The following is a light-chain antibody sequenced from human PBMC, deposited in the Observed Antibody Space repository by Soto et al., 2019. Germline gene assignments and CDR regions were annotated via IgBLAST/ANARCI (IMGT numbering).Light chain of an antibody. CDR3: QQYNTWSSIT. V-gene: IGKV3-15*01. J-gene: IGKJ5*01. CDR2: GTS. Sequence: EIVMTQSPATLSVSPGERVTLSCRASQSISSNVAWYQQKPGQAPSLLMYGTSTRATGIPARFSGSGSGTEFTITISSLPSEDFAVYYCQQYNTWSSITFGQGTRLEIK. CDR1: QSISSN.